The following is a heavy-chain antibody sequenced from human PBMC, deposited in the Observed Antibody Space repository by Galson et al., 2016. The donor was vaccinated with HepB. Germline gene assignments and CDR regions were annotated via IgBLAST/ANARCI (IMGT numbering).Heavy chain of an antibody. CDR3: ISESWVN. J-gene: IGHJ4*02. Sequence: TLSLTCTVSGGSISSGGFYWSWIRQHPGKGLEWIGEIYLSGRTSYNTSLMSRLSISMDKSQKQFSLTLTSVTAADTAVYYCISESWVNWGQGVLVTVSS. CDR2: IYLSGRT. CDR1: GGSISSGGFY. D-gene: IGHD3-10*01. V-gene: IGHV4-31*09.